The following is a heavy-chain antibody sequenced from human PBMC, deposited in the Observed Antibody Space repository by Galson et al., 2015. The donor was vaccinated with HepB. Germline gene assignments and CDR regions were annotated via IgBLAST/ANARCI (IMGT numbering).Heavy chain of an antibody. J-gene: IGHJ5*02. CDR1: GGSISSYY. CDR3: AREDILTGYSENWFDP. D-gene: IGHD3-9*01. V-gene: IGHV4-59*01. Sequence: SETLSLTCTVSGGSISSYYWSWIRQPPGKGLEWIGYIYYSGSTNYNPSLKSRVTISVDTSKNQFSLKLSSVTAADTAVYYCAREDILTGYSENWFDPWGQGTLVTVSS. CDR2: IYYSGST.